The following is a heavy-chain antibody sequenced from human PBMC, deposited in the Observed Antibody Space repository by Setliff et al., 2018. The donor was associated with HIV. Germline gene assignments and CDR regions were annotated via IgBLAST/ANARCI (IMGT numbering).Heavy chain of an antibody. J-gene: IGHJ6*03. CDR3: ARCYYNFWSGYPLDYMDV. Sequence: SETLSLTCTVSGGSISTSRYYWGWIRQPPGKGLEWIGEINHSGSTNYNPSLKSRVTISVDTSKNQFSLRLSSVTAADTAVYYCARCYYNFWSGYPLDYMDVWGKGTTVTVSS. CDR2: INHSGST. D-gene: IGHD3-3*01. V-gene: IGHV4-39*07. CDR1: GGSISTSRYY.